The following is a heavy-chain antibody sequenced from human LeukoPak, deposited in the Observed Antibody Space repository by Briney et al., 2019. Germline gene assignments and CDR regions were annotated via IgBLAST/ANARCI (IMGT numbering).Heavy chain of an antibody. V-gene: IGHV1-2*02. Sequence: ASVKVSCKASGYTFTGYYMHWVRQAPGQGLEWMVWINPNSGGTNYAQKFQGRVTMTRDTFISTAYMELSRLRSDDTAVYYCARVSFASSDSFDYWGQGTLVSVSS. CDR3: ARVSFASSDSFDY. J-gene: IGHJ4*02. CDR2: INPNSGGT. D-gene: IGHD6-19*01. CDR1: GYTFTGYY.